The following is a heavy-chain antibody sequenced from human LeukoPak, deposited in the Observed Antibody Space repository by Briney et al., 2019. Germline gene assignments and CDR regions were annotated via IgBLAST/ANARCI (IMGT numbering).Heavy chain of an antibody. D-gene: IGHD3-3*01. CDR2: IKQDGSDK. Sequence: PGGSLRLSCAASGFTFSSYWMSWVRQAPGKGLEWVANIKQDGSDKYYVDSVKGRFTISRGNSKNTLYLQMNSLRAEDTAVYYCAKPHMEWLAGPVTHMDVWGKGTTVTVSS. V-gene: IGHV3-7*03. CDR1: GFTFSSYW. J-gene: IGHJ6*03. CDR3: AKPHMEWLAGPVTHMDV.